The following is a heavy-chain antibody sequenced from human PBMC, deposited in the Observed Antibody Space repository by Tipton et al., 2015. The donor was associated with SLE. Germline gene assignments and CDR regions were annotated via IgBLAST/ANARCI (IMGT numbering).Heavy chain of an antibody. V-gene: IGHV1-46*01. J-gene: IGHJ4*02. Sequence: QSGAEVKKPGASVMVSCKESGYTFISYYLHWVRQAPGQGLQWMGIVNPKIGSAYYAQKFQGRVTMTRDTSTSTVYMELSSLRSEDTAVYYCARSEGQHLGHFDYWGQGTLVTVSS. D-gene: IGHD6-13*01. CDR3: ARSEGQHLGHFDY. CDR2: VNPKIGSA. CDR1: GYTFISYY.